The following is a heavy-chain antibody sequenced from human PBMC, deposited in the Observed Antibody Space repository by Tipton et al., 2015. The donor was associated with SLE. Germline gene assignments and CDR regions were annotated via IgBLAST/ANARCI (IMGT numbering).Heavy chain of an antibody. J-gene: IGHJ2*01. D-gene: IGHD3-16*01. CDR1: GGSISDGAYY. CDR3: VRMGGIRWYFVL. Sequence: TCSVSGGSISDGAYYWSWIRQHPGKGLEWIGYIYYTGATYFNPSLESRVTMSVDTSENQFSLKLTSVTAADTAIYYCVRMGGIRWYFVLWGRGTLVTVSS. V-gene: IGHV4-31*03. CDR2: IYYTGAT.